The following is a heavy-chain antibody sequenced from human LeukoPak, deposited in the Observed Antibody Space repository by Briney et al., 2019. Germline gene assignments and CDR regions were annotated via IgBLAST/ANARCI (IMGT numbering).Heavy chain of an antibody. Sequence: GASVKVYCKASGYTFIDYYIHWVRQATGQGLEFLGWISPDSGGTNYPQKFQGRVTLTRDTSISTAYMELSRLRSDDTDVYFCVTLGATNFDYWGQGTLVTVSS. D-gene: IGHD1-26*01. J-gene: IGHJ4*02. V-gene: IGHV1-2*02. CDR3: VTLGATNFDY. CDR1: GYTFIDYY. CDR2: ISPDSGGT.